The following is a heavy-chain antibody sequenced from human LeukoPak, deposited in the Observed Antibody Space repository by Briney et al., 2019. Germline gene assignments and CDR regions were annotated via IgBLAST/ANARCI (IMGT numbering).Heavy chain of an antibody. J-gene: IGHJ4*02. D-gene: IGHD1-26*01. CDR1: GGSISSYY. CDR3: VRGGIVGTTARIPLFDY. V-gene: IGHV4-59*01. Sequence: PSETLSLTCTVSGGSISSYYWSWVRQPPGKGLEWIGYIYYSGSTNYDPSLKSRVTMSVDTSKNQFSLKLSSVTAADTAVYYCVRGGIVGTTARIPLFDYWGQGTLVTVSS. CDR2: IYYSGST.